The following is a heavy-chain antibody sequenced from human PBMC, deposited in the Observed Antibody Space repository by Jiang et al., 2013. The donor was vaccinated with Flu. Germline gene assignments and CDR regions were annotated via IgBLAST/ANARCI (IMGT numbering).Heavy chain of an antibody. CDR2: INTYTANT. Sequence: SGAEVKKPGASVKVSCKASGYTFTNYGITWVRQAPGQGLEWLGWINTYTANTKSPQNLQGRVTMTIDTSTTTAYMDLTNLKSDDTAIYYCARSRGYTSGYFDSWGQGTLVIVSS. D-gene: IGHD6-19*01. CDR1: GYTFTNYG. CDR3: ARSRGYTSGYFDS. J-gene: IGHJ4*02. V-gene: IGHV1-18*01.